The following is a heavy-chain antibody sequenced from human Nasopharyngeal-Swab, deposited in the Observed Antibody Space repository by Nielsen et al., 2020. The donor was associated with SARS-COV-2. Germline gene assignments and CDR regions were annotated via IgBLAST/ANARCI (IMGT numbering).Heavy chain of an antibody. Sequence: GESLKISCAASGFTFSSYNMNWVRQAPGKGLEWVSSISSSSSYIYYADSVKGRFTISRDNAKNSLYLQMNSLRAEDTAVYYCARDYYDILTGYYNGRFGWFDPWGQGTLVTVSS. J-gene: IGHJ5*02. CDR2: ISSSSSYI. CDR1: GFTFSSYN. V-gene: IGHV3-21*01. CDR3: ARDYYDILTGYYNGRFGWFDP. D-gene: IGHD3-9*01.